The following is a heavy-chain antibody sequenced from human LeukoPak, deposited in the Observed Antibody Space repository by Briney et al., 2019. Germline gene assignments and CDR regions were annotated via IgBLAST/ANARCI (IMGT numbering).Heavy chain of an antibody. Sequence: PGGSLRLSCAPSGFSSSRYSMNWVRQAPGEGLEWVSYISSSSSTIYYADSVKGRFTISRDNAKNSLYLQMNSLRAEDTAVYYCARGNRWLVFYYYGMDVWGQGTTVTVSS. CDR2: ISSSSSTI. D-gene: IGHD6-19*01. CDR3: ARGNRWLVFYYYGMDV. V-gene: IGHV3-48*01. J-gene: IGHJ6*02. CDR1: GFSSSRYS.